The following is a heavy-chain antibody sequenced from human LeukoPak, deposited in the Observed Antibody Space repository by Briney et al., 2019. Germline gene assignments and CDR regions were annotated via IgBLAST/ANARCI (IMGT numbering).Heavy chain of an antibody. Sequence: EWVGFIRSKAYGGTTEYAASVKGRFTISRDDSKSIAYLQMNSLKTEDTAVYYCTRASDADYWGQGTLVTVSS. D-gene: IGHD2-21*02. J-gene: IGHJ4*02. CDR2: IRSKAYGGTT. V-gene: IGHV3-49*02. CDR3: TRASDADY.